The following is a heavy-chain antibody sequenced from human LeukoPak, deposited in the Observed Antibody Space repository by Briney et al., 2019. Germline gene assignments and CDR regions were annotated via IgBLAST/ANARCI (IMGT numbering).Heavy chain of an antibody. CDR1: GGSISSDY. CDR2: IYYSGTA. D-gene: IGHD7-27*01. Sequence: PSETLSLTCTVSGGSISSDYWSWIRQSPGKGLEWIGYIYYSGTASYNPSLKSRVTISLDTSKNQFSLKLSSVTAADTAVYYCARGANWGSPDYWGQGTLVTVSS. CDR3: ARGANWGSPDY. V-gene: IGHV4-59*01. J-gene: IGHJ4*02.